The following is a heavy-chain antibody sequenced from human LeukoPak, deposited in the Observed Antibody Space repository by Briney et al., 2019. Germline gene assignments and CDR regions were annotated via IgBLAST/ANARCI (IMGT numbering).Heavy chain of an antibody. V-gene: IGHV3-23*01. Sequence: GGSLRLSCAASGFTFSSHAMTWVRQAPGKGLEWLSAISISGDDTYYADSVKGRFTISRDNSKNTLYLQMNSLSADDTAMYYCANEIRPNDYWGQGTLVTVSS. J-gene: IGHJ4*02. CDR1: GFTFSSHA. D-gene: IGHD4-17*01. CDR2: ISISGDDT. CDR3: ANEIRPNDY.